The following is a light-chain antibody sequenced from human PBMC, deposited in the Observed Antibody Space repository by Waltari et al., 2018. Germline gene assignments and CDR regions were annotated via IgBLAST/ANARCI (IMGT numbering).Light chain of an antibody. J-gene: IGKJ4*01. V-gene: IGKV1-13*02. CDR1: QAISSA. Sequence: AVQLTQSPSSLSASVGDRVTITCRASQAISSALAWYQQKPGKDPNLLIYDASHLESGVPSRFSGSGSGTHFTLTISSLQPADFATYYCQQLHSYPVTFGGGTKVEIK. CDR2: DAS. CDR3: QQLHSYPVT.